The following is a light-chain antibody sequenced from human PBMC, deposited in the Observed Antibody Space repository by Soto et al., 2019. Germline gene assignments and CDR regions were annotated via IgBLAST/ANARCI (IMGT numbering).Light chain of an antibody. J-gene: IGLJ1*01. Sequence: QSALTQPRSVSGSPGQSVTISCTGTSSDVGGYNYVSWYQQHPGKAPKLMIYDVSKRPSGVPDRSSGSKSGNTASLTISGLQAEDEADYYCCSYAGSFYYVFGTGTKLTVL. CDR1: SSDVGGYNY. CDR2: DVS. V-gene: IGLV2-11*01. CDR3: CSYAGSFYYV.